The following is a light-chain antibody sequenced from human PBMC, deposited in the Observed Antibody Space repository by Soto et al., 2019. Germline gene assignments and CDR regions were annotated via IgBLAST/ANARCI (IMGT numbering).Light chain of an antibody. Sequence: PGERVTLSCRASQSVSSSYLTWYQQKPGQAPRLLIYGASTRATGIPARFSGSGSGTDFTLTISSLQPEDFAVYYCQQDYNLPLYTFCQGTKLEIK. CDR1: QSVSSSY. CDR2: GAS. J-gene: IGKJ2*01. CDR3: QQDYNLPLYT. V-gene: IGKV3D-7*01.